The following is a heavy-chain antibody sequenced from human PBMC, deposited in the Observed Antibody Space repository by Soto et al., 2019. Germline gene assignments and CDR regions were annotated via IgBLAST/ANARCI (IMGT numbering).Heavy chain of an antibody. CDR1: GYTFTSYD. J-gene: IGHJ3*02. D-gene: IGHD3-16*02. V-gene: IGHV1-8*01. CDR3: ASIPIPHDYVWGSYRYTTDAFDI. CDR2: MNPNSGNT. Sequence: QVQLVQSGAEVKKPGASVKVSCKASGYTFTSYDINWVRQATGQGLEWMGWMNPNSGNTGYAQKFQGRVTMTRNTSISTXXMXLXXLRSEDTAVYYCASIPIPHDYVWGSYRYTTDAFDIWGQGTMVTVSS.